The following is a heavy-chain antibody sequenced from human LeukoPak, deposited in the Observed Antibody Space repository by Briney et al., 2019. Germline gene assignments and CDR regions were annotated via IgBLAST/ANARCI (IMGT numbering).Heavy chain of an antibody. J-gene: IGHJ4*02. Sequence: SGGSLRLSCAASGFTFSSYAMSWVRQAPGKGLEWVSGISGSGGSTYYADSVKGRFTISRDNSKNTLYLEMNSLRAEDTAVYYCARRDSVYYYFDYWGQGTLVTVSS. CDR2: ISGSGGST. D-gene: IGHD2-8*01. CDR1: GFTFSSYA. CDR3: ARRDSVYYYFDY. V-gene: IGHV3-23*01.